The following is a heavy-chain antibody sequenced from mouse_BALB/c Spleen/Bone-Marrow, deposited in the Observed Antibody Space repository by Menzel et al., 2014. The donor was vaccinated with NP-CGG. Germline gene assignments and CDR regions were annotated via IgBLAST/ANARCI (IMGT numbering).Heavy chain of an antibody. J-gene: IGHJ4*01. V-gene: IGHV1-14*01. Sequence: VQLQQSGPELVKPGASVKMSCKASGYTFTSYVMHWVKQKPGQGLEWIGYIIPSNDVTKYNEKFKGKATLTSDKSSSTAYMELNSLTSEDSAVYYCARKRGGAMDYWGPGTSVTVSS. CDR3: ARKRGGAMDY. CDR1: GYTFTSYV. CDR2: IIPSNDVT.